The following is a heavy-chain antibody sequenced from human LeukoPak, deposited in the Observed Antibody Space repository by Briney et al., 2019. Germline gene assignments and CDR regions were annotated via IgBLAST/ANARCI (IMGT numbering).Heavy chain of an antibody. CDR1: GFTFSSYS. Sequence: GGSLRLSCAASGFTFSSYSMNWVRQAPGKGLEWVSSISSSSSYIYYADSVKGRFTISRDNAKNSLYLQLNSLRAEDTAVYYCARSRFYFDYWGQGTLVTVSS. CDR3: ARSRFYFDY. J-gene: IGHJ4*02. V-gene: IGHV3-21*01. CDR2: ISSSSSYI.